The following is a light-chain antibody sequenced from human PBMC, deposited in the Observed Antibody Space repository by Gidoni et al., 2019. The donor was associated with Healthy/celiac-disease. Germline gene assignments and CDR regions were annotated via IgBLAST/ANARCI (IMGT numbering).Light chain of an antibody. V-gene: IGKV1-39*01. J-gene: IGKJ1*01. Sequence: DLQMTKSPSSLSASVGDRFTITCRASQSISSYLNWYQQKPGKAPQLLIYAAASLQSGVPSRFSGSGSGTDFTLTISSLQPEDFATDYCQQRYSTPRTFGQGTKVEIK. CDR3: QQRYSTPRT. CDR2: AAA. CDR1: QSISSY.